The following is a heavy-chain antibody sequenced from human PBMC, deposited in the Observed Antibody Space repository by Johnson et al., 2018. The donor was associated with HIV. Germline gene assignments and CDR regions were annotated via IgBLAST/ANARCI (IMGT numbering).Heavy chain of an antibody. D-gene: IGHD6-19*01. CDR3: ARGIAVSNWVDI. J-gene: IGHJ3*02. Sequence: QVQLVESGGGVVQPGRSLRLSCAASGFTFSSYAMHWVRQAPGKGLEWVAVIPYDGSNKYYADSVKGRFTISRDNSKNTLYLQMNSLRAEDTAVYYCARGIAVSNWVDIWGQGTMVTVSS. CDR2: IPYDGSNK. CDR1: GFTFSSYA. V-gene: IGHV3-30*04.